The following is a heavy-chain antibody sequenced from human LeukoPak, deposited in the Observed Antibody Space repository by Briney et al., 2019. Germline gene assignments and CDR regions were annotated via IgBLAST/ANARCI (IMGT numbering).Heavy chain of an antibody. V-gene: IGHV3-23*01. CDR2: LSGSGGST. CDR3: AKEADSSGWYADY. D-gene: IGHD6-19*01. J-gene: IGHJ4*02. CDR1: GFTFSSYA. Sequence: GGSLRLSCAASGFTFSSYAMSWVRQAPGKGLEWVSVLSGSGGSTYYAGSVKGRCTISRDNSKNTLYLEMNSLRAEDTATYYCAKEADSSGWYADYWGQGTLVTVSS.